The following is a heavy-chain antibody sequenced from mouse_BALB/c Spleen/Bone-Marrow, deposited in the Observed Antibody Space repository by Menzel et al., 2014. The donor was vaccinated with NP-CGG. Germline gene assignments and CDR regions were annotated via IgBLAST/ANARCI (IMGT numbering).Heavy chain of an antibody. Sequence: VQLVESGAELVRPGTSVKVSCKASGYAFTDYLIEWVKQRPGQGLEWIGVINTGSGGTHYNEKFKGKATLTADKSSSTAYMQLSSLTSDDSAVYFCARWRGPGWYFDVWGAGTTVTVSS. V-gene: IGHV1-54*01. J-gene: IGHJ1*01. D-gene: IGHD3-3*01. CDR1: GYAFTDYL. CDR3: ARWRGPGWYFDV. CDR2: INTGSGGT.